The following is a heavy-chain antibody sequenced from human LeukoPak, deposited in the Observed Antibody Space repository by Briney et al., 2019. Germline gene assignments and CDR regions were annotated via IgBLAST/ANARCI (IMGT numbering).Heavy chain of an antibody. J-gene: IGHJ4*02. V-gene: IGHV3-30*03. D-gene: IGHD4-17*01. Sequence: GGSLRLSCAASGFTFSSYGMHWVRQSPGKGLQWVAVISYDGNDKHYADSVKGRFTVSRDNSKNTVYLQMNGLRAEDTAVYYCARGGLDYGDIDYWGQGTLVTVSS. CDR1: GFTFSSYG. CDR3: ARGGLDYGDIDY. CDR2: ISYDGNDK.